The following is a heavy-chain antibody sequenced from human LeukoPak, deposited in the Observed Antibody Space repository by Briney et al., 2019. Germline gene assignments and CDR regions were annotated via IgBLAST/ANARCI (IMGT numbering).Heavy chain of an antibody. CDR1: GFIFISYG. CDR2: ISYDGSNK. Sequence: SGGSLRLSCAASGFIFISYGMHWVRQAPGKGLEWVAVISYDGSNKYYADSVKGRFTISRDNSKNTLYLQMNSLRVEDTAVYYCASLRSGPRYGMDVWGQGTTVTVTS. J-gene: IGHJ6*02. D-gene: IGHD3-3*01. CDR3: ASLRSGPRYGMDV. V-gene: IGHV3-30*03.